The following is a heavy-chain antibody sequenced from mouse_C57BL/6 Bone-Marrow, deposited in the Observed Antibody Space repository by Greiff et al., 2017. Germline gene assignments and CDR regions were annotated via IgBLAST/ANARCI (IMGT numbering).Heavy chain of an antibody. CDR3: ARDGYYPPWFAS. V-gene: IGHV1-69*01. CDR1: GYTFTSYW. CDR2: IDPSDSYT. Sequence: QVQLQQSGAELVMPGASVKLSCKASGYTFTSYWMHWVKQRPGQGLEWIGEIDPSDSYTNYNQKFKGKSTLTVDTSSSTAYMQLSSLTSEDSAVXYCARDGYYPPWFASGGQGTLVTVSA. D-gene: IGHD2-3*01. J-gene: IGHJ3*01.